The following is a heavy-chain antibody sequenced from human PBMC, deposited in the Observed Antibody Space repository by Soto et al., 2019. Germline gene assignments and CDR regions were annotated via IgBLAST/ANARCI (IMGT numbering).Heavy chain of an antibody. D-gene: IGHD2-2*01. J-gene: IGHJ5*02. V-gene: IGHV1-69*01. Sequence: QVQLVQSGAEVKKPGSSVKVSCKASGGTFSSYAISWVRQAPGQGLEWMGGIIPIFGTANYAQKFQGRVTITADESTSTAYMELSSLRSEDTAVYYCARVPHRYCSSTSCYEVDPWGQGTLVTVSS. CDR2: IIPIFGTA. CDR1: GGTFSSYA. CDR3: ARVPHRYCSSTSCYEVDP.